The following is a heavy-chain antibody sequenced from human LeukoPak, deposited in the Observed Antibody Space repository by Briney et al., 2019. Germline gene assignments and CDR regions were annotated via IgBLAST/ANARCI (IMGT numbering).Heavy chain of an antibody. J-gene: IGHJ4*02. D-gene: IGHD3-9*01. CDR1: GFTFSNYA. V-gene: IGHV3-23*01. CDR3: AKWGDYDVLTGYYVSDY. Sequence: GGSLRLSCAASGFTFSNYAMSWVRQAPGKGLEWVSAITGSGGNTYYADSVKGRFTISRENSKNTVFLQMNSLRAEDTVVYYCAKWGDYDVLTGYYVSDYWGQGTLVTVSS. CDR2: ITGSGGNT.